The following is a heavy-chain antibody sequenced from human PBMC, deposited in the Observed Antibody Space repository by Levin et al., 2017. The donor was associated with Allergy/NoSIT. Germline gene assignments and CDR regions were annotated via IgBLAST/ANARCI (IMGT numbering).Heavy chain of an antibody. J-gene: IGHJ6*02. D-gene: IGHD6-19*01. Sequence: GGSLRLSCTASGFSFDDYAMHWVRQIPGKGLDWVSVINWNSGTIHYAASVRGRFTVSRDNAKNSLFLQMNSLRAEDTALYYCAGDVYLGQWPAQYTFDVWGQGTTVTVSS. V-gene: IGHV3-9*01. CDR3: AGDVYLGQWPAQYTFDV. CDR1: GFSFDDYA. CDR2: INWNSGTI.